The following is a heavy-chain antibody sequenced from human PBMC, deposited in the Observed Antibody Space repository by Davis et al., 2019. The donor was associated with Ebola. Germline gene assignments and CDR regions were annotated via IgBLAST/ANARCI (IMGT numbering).Heavy chain of an antibody. J-gene: IGHJ5*02. CDR2: IYSGGST. Sequence: GESLKISCAASGFTVSSSYMSWVRQAPGKGLEWVSVIYSGGSTYYADSVKGRFTISRDNSKNTLYLQMNSLRAEDTAVYYCARSVVVPAATWFDPWGQGTLVTVSS. CDR3: ARSVVVPAATWFDP. D-gene: IGHD2-2*01. V-gene: IGHV3-66*01. CDR1: GFTVSSSY.